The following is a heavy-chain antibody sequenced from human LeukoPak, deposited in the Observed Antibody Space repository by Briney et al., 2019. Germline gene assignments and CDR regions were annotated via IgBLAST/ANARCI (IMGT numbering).Heavy chain of an antibody. J-gene: IGHJ6*02. V-gene: IGHV1-2*02. CDR3: ARDHYYDSSGTPHGYYGMDV. CDR2: INPNSGGT. D-gene: IGHD3-22*01. CDR1: GYTFTGYY. Sequence: GASVKVSCKASGYTFTGYYMHWVRQAPGQGLERMGWINPNSGGTNYAQKFQGRVTMTRDTSISTAYMELSRLRSDDTAVYYCARDHYYDSSGTPHGYYGMDVWGQGTTVTVSS.